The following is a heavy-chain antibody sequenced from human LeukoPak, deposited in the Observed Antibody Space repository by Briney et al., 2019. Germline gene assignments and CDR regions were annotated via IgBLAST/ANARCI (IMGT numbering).Heavy chain of an antibody. Sequence: GGSLRLSCAASGFTFNTYTMKWVRQAPGKGLEWVSSISSSSYIYYADSVKGRFTISRDNAKNSVYLQMNSLRAEDTAVYYCARVIWESTGYYFDYWGQGTLVTVSS. CDR1: GFTFNTYT. CDR2: ISSSSYI. V-gene: IGHV3-21*01. CDR3: ARVIWESTGYYFDY. J-gene: IGHJ4*02. D-gene: IGHD1-26*01.